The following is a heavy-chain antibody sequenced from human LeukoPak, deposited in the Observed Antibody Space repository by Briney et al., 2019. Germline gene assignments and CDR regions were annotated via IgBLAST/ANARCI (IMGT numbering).Heavy chain of an antibody. J-gene: IGHJ3*02. CDR1: GFTFSGYG. CDR3: ARYLGGRNVFDI. V-gene: IGHV3-33*01. CDR2: IWYDGSKT. D-gene: IGHD3-16*01. Sequence: PGGSLRLSCVASGFTFSGYGMHWVRQAPGKGLEWVAVIWYDGSKTYYADSVKGRFTISRDDSKDTLYLQMSSLRVEDTAAYYCARYLGGRNVFDIWGQGTMVTVSA.